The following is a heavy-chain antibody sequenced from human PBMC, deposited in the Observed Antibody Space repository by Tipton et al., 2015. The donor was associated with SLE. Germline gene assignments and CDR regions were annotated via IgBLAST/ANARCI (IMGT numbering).Heavy chain of an antibody. CDR1: GGSISSYY. CDR2: IYTSGST. V-gene: IGHV4-4*07. CDR3: ASEGLAAAWDYYYYGMDV. D-gene: IGHD6-13*01. Sequence: TLSLTCTVSGGSISSYYWSWIRQPAGKGLEWIGRIYTSGSTNYNPSLKSRVTMSVDTSKNQFSLKLCSVTAADTAVYYCASEGLAAAWDYYYYGMDVWGQGTTVTVSS. J-gene: IGHJ6*02.